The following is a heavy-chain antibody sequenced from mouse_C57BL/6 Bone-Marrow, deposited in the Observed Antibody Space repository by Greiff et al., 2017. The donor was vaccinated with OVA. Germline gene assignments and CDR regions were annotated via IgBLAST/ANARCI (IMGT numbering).Heavy chain of an antibody. Sequence: EVHLVESGGGLVQPGESLKLSCESNEYEFPSHDMSWVRKTPEKRLELVAAINSDGGSTYYPDTMERRFIISRDHTKKTLSLQMRSLRSEDTAMYYCAKRGSRARDYWGQGTSATVSS. J-gene: IGHJ4*01. CDR3: AKRGSRARDY. CDR1: EYEFPSHD. CDR2: INSDGGST. V-gene: IGHV5-2*01.